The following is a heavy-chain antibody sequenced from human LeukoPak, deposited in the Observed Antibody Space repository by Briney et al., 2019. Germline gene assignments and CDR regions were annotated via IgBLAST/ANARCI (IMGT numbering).Heavy chain of an antibody. Sequence: GGSLRLSRAASGFSFSNCSMNWVRQAPGKGLEWVSSISSSSTYIYYADSLEGRFTISRDNVRNSLYLQMNSLRAEDTAVYYCVRDRSGSYPYYFDFWGQGTLVTASS. CDR2: ISSSSTYI. D-gene: IGHD1-26*01. J-gene: IGHJ4*02. CDR1: GFSFSNCS. V-gene: IGHV3-21*01. CDR3: VRDRSGSYPYYFDF.